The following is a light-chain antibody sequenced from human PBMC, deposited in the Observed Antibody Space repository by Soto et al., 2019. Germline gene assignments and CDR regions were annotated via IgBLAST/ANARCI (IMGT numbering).Light chain of an antibody. Sequence: EIVLTQSPATLSLSPGERATLSCRASQSVRSSLAWYQQRPGQAPRLLIYDTSNRATGIPARFSGSGSGTDFTLTIGSLEPEDFAVYYCQQYKNWPPWTFGHGTKVEIK. J-gene: IGKJ1*01. CDR1: QSVRSS. CDR2: DTS. V-gene: IGKV3-11*01. CDR3: QQYKNWPPWT.